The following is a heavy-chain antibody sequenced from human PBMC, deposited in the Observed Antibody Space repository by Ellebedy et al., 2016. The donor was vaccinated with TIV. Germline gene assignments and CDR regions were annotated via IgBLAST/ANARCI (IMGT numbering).Heavy chain of an antibody. V-gene: IGHV3-21*01. Sequence: GESLKISCAASGFTFSSFTMNWVRQAPGKGLEWVSSISSSATYIHNADSVKGRFTISRDNAKNSLYLQMNSLKVEDTAVYYCARRGSYGDYAVQINNWFDSWGQGTPVTVFS. CDR2: ISSSATYI. CDR1: GFTFSSFT. J-gene: IGHJ5*01. D-gene: IGHD4-17*01. CDR3: ARRGSYGDYAVQINNWFDS.